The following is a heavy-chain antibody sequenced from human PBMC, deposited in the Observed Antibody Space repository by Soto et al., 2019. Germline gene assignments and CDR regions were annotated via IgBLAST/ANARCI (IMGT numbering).Heavy chain of an antibody. Sequence: EVQLVESGGGLVQPGGSLRLSCAASGFTFSSYWMHWVRQAPGKGLVWVSRINSDGSSTSYADSVKGRFTISRDNAKNPRYLQMNSLRAEDTAVYSCARGEADSTLGGYWGQGTLVTVSS. CDR3: ARGEADSTLGGY. D-gene: IGHD3-10*01. CDR1: GFTFSSYW. V-gene: IGHV3-74*01. CDR2: INSDGSST. J-gene: IGHJ4*02.